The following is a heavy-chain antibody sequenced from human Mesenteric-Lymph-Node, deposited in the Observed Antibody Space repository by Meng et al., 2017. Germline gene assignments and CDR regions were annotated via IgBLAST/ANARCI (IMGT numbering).Heavy chain of an antibody. CDR2: IHSSGST. Sequence: HLQESGPRLVQPSHTLSLPFTVSGVSISSGGYYWSWIRQHPGKGLEWIGYIHSSGSTYYNPSLRSRLTISVDTSKNQFSLKLSSVTAADTAVYYCARASYGSGSPLGESWFDPWGQGTLVTVSS. J-gene: IGHJ5*02. D-gene: IGHD3-10*01. CDR1: GVSISSGGYY. V-gene: IGHV4-31*03. CDR3: ARASYGSGSPLGESWFDP.